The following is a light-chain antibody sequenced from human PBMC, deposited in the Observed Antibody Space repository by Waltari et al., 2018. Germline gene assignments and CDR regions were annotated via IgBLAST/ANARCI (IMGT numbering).Light chain of an antibody. CDR2: SDF. CDR3: STWDHSLKGPV. CDR1: ISNIGSAT. Sequence: QSVLTQPPSVSATPGQRVTISCSGSISNIGSATVNWYQHLPGTAPRLVMFSDFQRPQGVPERLSGSNSGTSASLAISGLQSDDEAVYFCSTWDHSLKGPVFGGGTKLTVL. V-gene: IGLV1-44*01. J-gene: IGLJ2*01.